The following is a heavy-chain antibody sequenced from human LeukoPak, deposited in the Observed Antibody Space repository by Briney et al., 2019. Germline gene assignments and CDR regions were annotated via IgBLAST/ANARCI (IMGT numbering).Heavy chain of an antibody. Sequence: PSETLSLTCTVSGYSISSGYYWGWIRQPPGKGLEWIGSIYHSGSTYYNPSLKSRVTISVDTSKNQFSLKLSSVTAADTAVYYCARADVVVVAATVDYYMDVWGKGTMVTVSS. CDR2: IYHSGST. J-gene: IGHJ6*03. V-gene: IGHV4-38-2*02. CDR3: ARADVVVVAATVDYYMDV. CDR1: GYSISSGYY. D-gene: IGHD2-15*01.